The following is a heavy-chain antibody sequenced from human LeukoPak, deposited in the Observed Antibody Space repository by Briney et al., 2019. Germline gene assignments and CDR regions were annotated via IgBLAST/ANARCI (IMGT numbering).Heavy chain of an antibody. CDR3: VRGRDAYNRFDY. CDR1: GGSISSGAHY. D-gene: IGHD5-24*01. Sequence: SETLSLTCSVSGGSISSGAHYWGWIRQPPGKGLEWIGSNHYSGSVYYNPSLRSRFTISLDTSKNQFSLKLSSVTAADTAVYHCVRGRDAYNRFDYWGQGTLVTVSS. J-gene: IGHJ4*02. V-gene: IGHV4-39*07. CDR2: NHYSGSV.